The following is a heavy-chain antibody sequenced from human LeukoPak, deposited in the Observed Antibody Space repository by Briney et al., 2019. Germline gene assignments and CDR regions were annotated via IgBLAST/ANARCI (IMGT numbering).Heavy chain of an antibody. CDR1: GGTFSSYA. Sequence: SVKVSCKASGGTFSSYAISWVRQAPGQGLEWMGRIIPILGIANYAQKFQGRVTITADESTSTAYMELSSLGSEDTAVYYCARGAAMVTELFDYWGQGTLVTVSS. CDR3: ARGAAMVTELFDY. V-gene: IGHV1-69*04. J-gene: IGHJ4*02. D-gene: IGHD5-18*01. CDR2: IIPILGIA.